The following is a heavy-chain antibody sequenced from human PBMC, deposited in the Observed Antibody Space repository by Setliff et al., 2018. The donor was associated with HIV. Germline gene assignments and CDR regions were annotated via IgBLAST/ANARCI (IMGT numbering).Heavy chain of an antibody. Sequence: ASVKVSCKASGYTFASYDINWVRQAAGQGLEWMGWMNPNSGNTGYAQKFQGRVTMTGNTSISTAYMELSSLRSEDTAVYYCATQRDIVMVPGQGGFDIWAQGTMVTVSS. CDR1: GYTFASYD. J-gene: IGHJ3*02. D-gene: IGHD2-2*01. V-gene: IGHV1-8*02. CDR2: MNPNSGNT. CDR3: ATQRDIVMVPGQGGFDI.